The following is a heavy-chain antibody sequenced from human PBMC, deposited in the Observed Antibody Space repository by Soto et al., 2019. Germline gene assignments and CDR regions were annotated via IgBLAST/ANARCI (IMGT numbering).Heavy chain of an antibody. CDR3: AKSPMVGQGSTSCFDY. V-gene: IGHV3-23*01. CDR1: GFTFSTYA. J-gene: IGHJ4*02. CDR2: YSGGGGST. D-gene: IGHD2-2*01. Sequence: GGSLRLSCAASGFTFSTYAMSWVRQAPGKGLEWVSGYSGGGGSTYYADSVKGRFAISRDNSKNTLYLQLNSLRAEDTAVYYCAKSPMVGQGSTSCFDYGGQGPRVTVSS.